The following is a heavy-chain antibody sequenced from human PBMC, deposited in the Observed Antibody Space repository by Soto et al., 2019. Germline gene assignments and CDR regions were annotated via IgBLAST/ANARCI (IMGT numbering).Heavy chain of an antibody. CDR3: CGNPVFWYGGGGTPHYYYYGMDV. D-gene: IGHD3-3*01. V-gene: IGHV1-69*14. J-gene: IGHJ6*02. CDR1: GGTFSSYA. Sequence: QVQLVQSGAEVKKPGSSVKVSCKASGGTFSSYAISWVRQAPGQGLEWMGGIIPIFGTANYAQKFQGRVTDNPGQINSKAQMEARRLRSGGPGRFFCCGNPVFWYGGGGTPHYYYYGMDVWGQGTTVTVSS. CDR2: IIPIFGTA.